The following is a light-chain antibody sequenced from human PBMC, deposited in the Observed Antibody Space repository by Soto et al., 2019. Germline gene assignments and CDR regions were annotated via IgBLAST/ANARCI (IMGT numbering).Light chain of an antibody. Sequence: EMVMTQSPAILSVSPGESATLSCRASQSVSSNFAWYQQKPGQAPRRLIYGASSRATGSPDRFSGSGSGTDFTLTISNLEPEDFAVYYCQQHSHWPPWTFGQGTKVDI. CDR3: QQHSHWPPWT. CDR2: GAS. V-gene: IGKV3-11*01. CDR1: QSVSSN. J-gene: IGKJ1*01.